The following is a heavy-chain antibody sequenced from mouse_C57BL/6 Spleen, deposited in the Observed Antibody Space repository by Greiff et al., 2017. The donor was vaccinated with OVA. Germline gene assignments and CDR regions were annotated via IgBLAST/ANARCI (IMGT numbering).Heavy chain of an antibody. CDR1: GYSFTGYY. CDR3: ARGAENYGSSPAWFAY. J-gene: IGHJ3*01. V-gene: IGHV1-42*01. D-gene: IGHD1-1*01. Sequence: EVQLQQSGPELVKPGASVKISCKASGYSFTGYYMNWVKQSPEKSLEWIGEINPSTGGTTYNQKFKAKATLTVDKSSSTAYMQLKSLTSEDSAVYYCARGAENYGSSPAWFAYWGQGTLVTVSA. CDR2: INPSTGGT.